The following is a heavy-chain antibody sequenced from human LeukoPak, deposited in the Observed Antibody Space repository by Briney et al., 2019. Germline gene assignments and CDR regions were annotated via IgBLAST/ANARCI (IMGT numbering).Heavy chain of an antibody. CDR1: GGSFSGYY. CDR3: ARGRGSTSYLPRAFDI. V-gene: IGHV4-34*01. J-gene: IGHJ3*02. D-gene: IGHD2-2*01. CDR2: INHSGST. Sequence: PSETLSLTCAVYGGSFSGYYWSWIRQPPGKGLEWIGEINHSGSTNYNPPLKSRVTISVDTSKNQFSLKLSSVTAADTAVYYCARGRGSTSYLPRAFDIWGQGTMVTVSS.